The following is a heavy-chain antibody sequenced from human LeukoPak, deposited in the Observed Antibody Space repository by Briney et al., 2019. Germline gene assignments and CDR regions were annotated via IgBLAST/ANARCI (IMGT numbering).Heavy chain of an antibody. CDR3: ARESVLIRGRRYNWFDP. J-gene: IGHJ5*02. Sequence: ASVKVSCKASGFTFTGYYMHWVRQAPGQGLEWMGWINPNSGGTNYAQKFQGRVTMTTDTSTSTAYMELRSLRSDDTAVYYCARESVLIRGRRYNWFDPWGQGTLVTVSS. CDR1: GFTFTGYY. D-gene: IGHD1-26*01. V-gene: IGHV1-2*02. CDR2: INPNSGGT.